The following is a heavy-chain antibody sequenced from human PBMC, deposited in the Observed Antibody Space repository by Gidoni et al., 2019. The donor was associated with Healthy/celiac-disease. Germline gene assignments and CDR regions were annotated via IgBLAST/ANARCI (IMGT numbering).Heavy chain of an antibody. Sequence: QVQLVQSGAEVKKPGASVKVSCKASGYTFTSYAMHWVRQAPGQRLEWMGWINAGNGNTKYSQKFQGRVTITRDTSASTAYMELSSLRSEDTAVYYCARGRYSSTHLGWFDPWGQGTLVTVSS. CDR1: GYTFTSYA. D-gene: IGHD6-13*01. J-gene: IGHJ5*02. CDR3: ARGRYSSTHLGWFDP. V-gene: IGHV1-3*01. CDR2: INAGNGNT.